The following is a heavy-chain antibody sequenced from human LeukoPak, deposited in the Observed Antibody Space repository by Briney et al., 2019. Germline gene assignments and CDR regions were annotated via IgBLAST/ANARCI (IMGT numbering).Heavy chain of an antibody. CDR3: ARGPHYYYYYMDV. J-gene: IGHJ6*03. CDR1: GYSISSGYY. V-gene: IGHV4-38-2*02. CDR2: IYHSGST. Sequence: SETLSLTCTVSGYSISSGYYWGWIRQPPGKGLEWIGSIYHSGSTYYNPSLKSRVTISVDTSKNQFSLKLSSVTAADTAVYSCARGPHYYYYYMDVWGKGTTVTVSS.